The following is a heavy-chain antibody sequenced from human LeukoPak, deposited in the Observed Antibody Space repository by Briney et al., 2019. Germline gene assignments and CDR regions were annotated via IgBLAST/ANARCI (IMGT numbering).Heavy chain of an antibody. CDR3: ARALMVRGVMNYYFYGMDV. CDR1: GGVNSSYY. Sequence: PSETLSLTCTVSGGVNSSYYWSWIRQPPGKGLEWIGYIYYSGSTNYNPSLKSRVAISIDTSKNQFSLKLSSVTAADTAVYYCARALMVRGVMNYYFYGMDVWGQGTTVTVSS. V-gene: IGHV4-59*01. CDR2: IYYSGST. J-gene: IGHJ6*02. D-gene: IGHD3-10*01.